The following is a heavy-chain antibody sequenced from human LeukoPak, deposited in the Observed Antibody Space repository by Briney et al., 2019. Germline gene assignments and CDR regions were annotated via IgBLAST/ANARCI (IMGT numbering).Heavy chain of an antibody. D-gene: IGHD6-19*01. CDR1: GFTFSSYG. CDR3: AKDAAVALYYFDY. CDR2: IRYDGSNK. V-gene: IGHV3-30*02. Sequence: GGSLRLSCAASGFTFSSYGTHWVRQAPGKGLEWVAFIRYDGSNKYYADSVKGRFTISRDNSKNTLYLQMNSLRAEDTAVYYCAKDAAVALYYFDYWGQGTLVTVSS. J-gene: IGHJ4*02.